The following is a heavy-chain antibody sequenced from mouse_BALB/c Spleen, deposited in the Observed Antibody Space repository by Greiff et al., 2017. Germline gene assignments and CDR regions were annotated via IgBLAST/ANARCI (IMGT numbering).Heavy chain of an antibody. D-gene: IGHD1-1*01. CDR3: ARGGSFYYYGSSHYAMDY. CDR2: ISSGGST. Sequence: EVQLVESGGGLVKPGGSLKLSCAASGFTFSSYAMSWVRQTPEKRLEWVASISSGGSTYYPDSVKGRFTISRDNARNILYLQMSSLRSEDTAMYYCARGGSFYYYGSSHYAMDYWGQGTSVTVSS. V-gene: IGHV5-6-5*01. CDR1: GFTFSSYA. J-gene: IGHJ4*01.